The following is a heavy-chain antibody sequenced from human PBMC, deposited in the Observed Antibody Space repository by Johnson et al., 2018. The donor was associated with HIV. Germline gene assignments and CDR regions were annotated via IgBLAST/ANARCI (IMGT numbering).Heavy chain of an antibody. J-gene: IGHJ3*02. CDR2: IKQDGSEK. CDR1: GFTFSGYW. V-gene: IGHV3-7*01. CDR3: AKAPSLEPFPFDI. D-gene: IGHD3-3*01. Sequence: EVQLVESGGGLVQPGGSLRLSCAASGFTFSGYWMSWVRQAPGRGLEWVANIKQDGSEKYYVDSVKGRFTISRDNSENTMYLQMNSLRAEDTAVYYCAKAPSLEPFPFDIWGQGTMVTVSS.